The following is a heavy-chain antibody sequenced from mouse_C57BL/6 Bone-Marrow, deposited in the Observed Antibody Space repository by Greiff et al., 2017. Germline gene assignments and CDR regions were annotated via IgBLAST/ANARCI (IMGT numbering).Heavy chain of an antibody. Sequence: QVQLKQPGAELVKPGASVKLSCKASGYTFTSYWMQWVKQRPGQGLEWIGEIDPSDSYTNYNQKFKGKATLTVDTSSSTAYMQLSSLTSEDSAVYYCARLGIWSNPGGYFDYWGQGTTLTVSS. CDR3: ARLGIWSNPGGYFDY. CDR1: GYTFTSYW. CDR2: IDPSDSYT. V-gene: IGHV1-50*01. J-gene: IGHJ2*01. D-gene: IGHD1-1*02.